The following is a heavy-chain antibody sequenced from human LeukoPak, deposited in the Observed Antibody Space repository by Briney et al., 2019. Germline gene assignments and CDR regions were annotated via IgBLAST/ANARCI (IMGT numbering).Heavy chain of an antibody. CDR1: GFTFSSYA. D-gene: IGHD5-18*01. V-gene: IGHV3-23*01. J-gene: IGHJ4*02. CDR2: ISGSGGNT. Sequence: GGSLRLSCAASGFTFSSYAMSWVRQAPGKGREGVSAISGSGGNTCYATSVKGRFTISRDNSKNTLYLQMNRLRAEDTAVYYCAKDRYSYGFFDYWGQGTLVTVSS. CDR3: AKDRYSYGFFDY.